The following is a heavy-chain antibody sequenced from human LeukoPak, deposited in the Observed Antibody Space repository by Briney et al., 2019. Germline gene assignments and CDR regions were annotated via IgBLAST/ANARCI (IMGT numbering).Heavy chain of an antibody. CDR2: FVASGGDT. CDR1: GFTVRNYA. V-gene: IGHV3-23*01. J-gene: IGHJ4*02. CDR3: ARRDLEYFDY. Sequence: GGSLRLSCVASGFTVRNYAMNWVRQAPGKGLEWVSVFVASGGDTYYADSVKGRFIISRDNSKNTVYLQMTSLRAEDTAVYYCARRDLEYFDYRGQGTLVTVSS. D-gene: IGHD1-1*01.